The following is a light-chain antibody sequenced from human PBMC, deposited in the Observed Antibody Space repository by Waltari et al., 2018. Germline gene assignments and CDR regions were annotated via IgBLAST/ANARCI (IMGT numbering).Light chain of an antibody. CDR1: KSDIGDYDF. J-gene: IGLJ1*01. V-gene: IGLV2-14*03. CDR2: DVT. Sequence: QSALTQPASVSGSPGQSITISCTGTKSDIGDYDFVSWYQQHPDRAPQLVIYDVTDRPSGVSSPFSGSKSGNPASLTISRLQAEDEAVYYCSSFSGSITPYLFGTGTRVTVL. CDR3: SSFSGSITPYL.